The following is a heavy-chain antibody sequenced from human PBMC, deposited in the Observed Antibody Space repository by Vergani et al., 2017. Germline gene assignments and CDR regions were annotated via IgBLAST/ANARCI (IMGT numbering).Heavy chain of an antibody. CDR3: AKSASVSMSLPNWFES. J-gene: IGHJ5*01. CDR2: IKQDGSEK. V-gene: IGHV3-7*01. CDR1: GFTFSSCW. Sequence: EVQLVESGGGLVQPGGSLRLSCAASGFTFSSCWMSWVRQAPGKGLEWVANIKQDGSEKYYVDSVKGRFTISRDNAKNSLYLQMNSLRAEDTAVYYCAKSASVSMSLPNWFESWGQGTHVTVS.